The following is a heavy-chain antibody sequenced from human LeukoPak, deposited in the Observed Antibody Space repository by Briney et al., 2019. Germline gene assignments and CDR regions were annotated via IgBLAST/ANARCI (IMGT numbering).Heavy chain of an antibody. V-gene: IGHV4-59*01. CDR1: GGSISSYY. CDR3: ARALTTAPNWFDS. Sequence: PSETLSLTCTVSGGSISSYYWSWIRQPPGKGLEWIGYIYYSGSTNYNPSLKSRVTISVDTSKNQFSLKLSSVTAADAAVYYCARALTTAPNWFDSWGQGTLVTVSS. J-gene: IGHJ5*01. CDR2: IYYSGST. D-gene: IGHD3-22*01.